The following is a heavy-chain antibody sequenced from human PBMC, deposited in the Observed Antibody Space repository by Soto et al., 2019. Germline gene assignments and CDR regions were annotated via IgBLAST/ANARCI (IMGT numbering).Heavy chain of an antibody. V-gene: IGHV1-18*01. CDR2: ISAYNDNT. CDR3: ARDEHADY. Sequence: ASVKVSCKSSGYTFTSYCMSWVRQAPGQGLECMGWISAYNDNTNYAQKLQGRVTMTTDTSTSTAYMELRSLRSDDTAVYSCARDEHADYWGQGTLVIFSS. CDR1: GYTFTSYC. J-gene: IGHJ4*02.